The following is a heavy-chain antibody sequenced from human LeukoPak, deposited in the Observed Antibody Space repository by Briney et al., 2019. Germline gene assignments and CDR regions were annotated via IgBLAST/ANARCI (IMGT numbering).Heavy chain of an antibody. J-gene: IGHJ4*02. Sequence: SETLSLTCTVSGGSISSGGYYWSWIRQHPGKGLEWIGYIYYSGGTYYNPSLKSRVTISVDTSKNQFSLKLSSVTAADTAVYYCARGLDSSSCVNWGQGTLVTVSS. CDR1: GGSISSGGYY. CDR3: ARGLDSSSCVN. V-gene: IGHV4-31*03. D-gene: IGHD6-13*01. CDR2: IYYSGGT.